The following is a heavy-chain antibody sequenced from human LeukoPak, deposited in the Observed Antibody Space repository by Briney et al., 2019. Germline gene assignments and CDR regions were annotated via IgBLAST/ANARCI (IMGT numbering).Heavy chain of an antibody. D-gene: IGHD3-10*01. J-gene: IGHJ4*02. CDR1: GFTFGTFW. V-gene: IGHV3-7*03. CDR3: VGGSGSKYY. Sequence: GGSLRLSCTASGFTFGTFWMTWVRQAPGKGLEWVANIKEDGSEKYYVDSVKGRFTISRDNSKNTLYLQMNSLRAEDTAVYYCVGGSGSKYYWGQGTLVTVSS. CDR2: IKEDGSEK.